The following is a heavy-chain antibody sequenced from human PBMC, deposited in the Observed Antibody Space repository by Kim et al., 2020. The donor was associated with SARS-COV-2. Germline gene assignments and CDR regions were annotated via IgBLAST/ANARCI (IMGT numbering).Heavy chain of an antibody. CDR1: GFTFDDYA. CDR3: AKDADSSGWYSEYFQH. CDR2: ISWNSGSI. D-gene: IGHD6-19*01. V-gene: IGHV3-9*01. J-gene: IGHJ1*01. Sequence: GGSLRLSCAASGFTFDDYAMHWVRQAPGKGLEWVSGISWNSGSIGYADSVKGRFTISRDNAKNSLYLQMNSLRAEDTALYYCAKDADSSGWYSEYFQHWG.